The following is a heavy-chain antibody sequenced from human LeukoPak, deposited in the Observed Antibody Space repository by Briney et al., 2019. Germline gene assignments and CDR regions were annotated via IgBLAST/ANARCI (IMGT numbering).Heavy chain of an antibody. CDR2: IIPIFGTA. D-gene: IGHD2-2*01. CDR1: GGTFSSYA. CDR3: TSEEEPAGV. J-gene: IGHJ6*04. V-gene: IGHV1-69*13. Sequence: GASVKVSCKASGGTFSSYAISWVRQAPGQGLEWMGGIIPIFGTANYAQKFQGRVTITADESTSTAYMELSSLRSEGTAVHYCTSEEEPAGVWGKGTTVTVSS.